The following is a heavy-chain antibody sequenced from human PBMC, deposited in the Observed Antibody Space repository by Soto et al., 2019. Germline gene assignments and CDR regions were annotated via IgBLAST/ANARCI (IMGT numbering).Heavy chain of an antibody. CDR2: ISAYNGNT. CDR3: AREPIPSSWYSVPYGMDV. V-gene: IGHV1-18*01. Sequence: QVQLVQSGAEVKKPGASVKVSCKASGYTFTSYGISWVRQAPGQGLEWMGWISAYNGNTNYAQKLQGRVTMTTDTATSTAYMELRSLRSDDTAVYYCAREPIPSSWYSVPYGMDVWGQGTTVTVSS. CDR1: GYTFTSYG. J-gene: IGHJ6*02. D-gene: IGHD6-13*01.